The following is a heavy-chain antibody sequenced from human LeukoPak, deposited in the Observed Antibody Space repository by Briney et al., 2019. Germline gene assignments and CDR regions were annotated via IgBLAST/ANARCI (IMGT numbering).Heavy chain of an antibody. D-gene: IGHD6-13*01. Sequence: GASVKVSCKASGYTFTSYGISWVRQAPGQRLEWMGWINAGNGNTKYSQKFQGRVTITRDTSASTAYMELSSLRSEDTAVYYCARGEVYSSSWIIDYWGQGTLVTVSS. V-gene: IGHV1-3*01. CDR1: GYTFTSYG. CDR2: INAGNGNT. J-gene: IGHJ4*02. CDR3: ARGEVYSSSWIIDY.